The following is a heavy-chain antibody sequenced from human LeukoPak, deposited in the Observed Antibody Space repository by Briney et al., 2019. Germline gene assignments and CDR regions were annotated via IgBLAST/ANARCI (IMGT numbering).Heavy chain of an antibody. CDR3: ARGILPSVYYGSASLDY. Sequence: GGSLRLSCAASGFTFSDYYVSWIRQAPGKGLEWVSYISTSSQTIYYADSVRGRFIVSRDNAKNSVYLQLNSLRAKDTAVYYCARGILPSVYYGSASLDYWGQGTLVTVSS. D-gene: IGHD3-10*01. V-gene: IGHV3-11*04. J-gene: IGHJ4*02. CDR2: ISTSSQTI. CDR1: GFTFSDYY.